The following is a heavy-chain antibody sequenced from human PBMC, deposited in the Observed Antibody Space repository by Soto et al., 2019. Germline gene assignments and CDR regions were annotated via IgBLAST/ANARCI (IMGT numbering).Heavy chain of an antibody. CDR1: GFTFSSYW. V-gene: IGHV3-7*01. J-gene: IGHJ4*02. Sequence: GGSLRLSCAASGFTFSSYWMTWVRQAPGKGLEWVANIKQDGSEKYYVDSVKGRFTISRDNAKNPLYLQMNSLRAEDTAVYYCASPLSTGWELRINDSWGQGTQVTVSS. D-gene: IGHD1-26*01. CDR3: ASPLSTGWELRINDS. CDR2: IKQDGSEK.